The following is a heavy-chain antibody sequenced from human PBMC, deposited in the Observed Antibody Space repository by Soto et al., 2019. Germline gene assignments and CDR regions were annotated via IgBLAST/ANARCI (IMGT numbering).Heavy chain of an antibody. Sequence: EVRLVESGGGLVQTGGSLRLSCAIFESTVSRDWMNWVRQAPGKGLEWVAHINQDGSEKYYVDSVKGRFTISRDNAKKSLYLQMNCLRPADTAMYYCSGGVGDAFWGQGTLVTVSS. CDR1: ESTVSRDW. V-gene: IGHV3-7*04. CDR3: SGGVGDAF. CDR2: INQDGSEK. D-gene: IGHD1-26*01. J-gene: IGHJ4*02.